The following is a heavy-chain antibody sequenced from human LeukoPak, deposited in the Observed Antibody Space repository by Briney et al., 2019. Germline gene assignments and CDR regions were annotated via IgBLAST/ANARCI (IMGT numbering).Heavy chain of an antibody. D-gene: IGHD1-1*01. Sequence: ASVKVSCKASGYTFTGYYMHWVRQAPGQGLEWMGWINPNSGGTNYAQKFQGRVTMTRDTSISTAYMELSRLRSDDTAVYYCASRVGTPYYHYYMDVWGKGTTVTVSS. V-gene: IGHV1-2*02. CDR1: GYTFTGYY. J-gene: IGHJ6*03. CDR3: ASRVGTPYYHYYMDV. CDR2: INPNSGGT.